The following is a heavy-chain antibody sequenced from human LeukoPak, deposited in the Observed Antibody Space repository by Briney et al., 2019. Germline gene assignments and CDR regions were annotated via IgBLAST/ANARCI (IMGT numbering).Heavy chain of an antibody. J-gene: IGHJ3*02. D-gene: IGHD5-12*01. Sequence: GGSLRLSCTASGFTFSSYEMNWVRQAPGKGLEWVSYISSGTTTIYYADSVKGRFTISRDNAKNSLYLQMNSLRAEDTAVYYCARGHVATIIPRNDAFDIWGQGTMVTVSS. CDR3: ARGHVATIIPRNDAFDI. CDR2: ISSGTTTI. CDR1: GFTFSSYE. V-gene: IGHV3-48*03.